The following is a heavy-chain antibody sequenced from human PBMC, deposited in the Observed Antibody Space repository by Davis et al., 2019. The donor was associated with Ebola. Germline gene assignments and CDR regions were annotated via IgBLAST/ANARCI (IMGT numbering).Heavy chain of an antibody. CDR3: ARASRTWSPDY. V-gene: IGHV1-3*01. Sequence: AASVKVSCKASGYILTDYALLWVRQALGQRLEWMGWINAANGKTKYSQNLQGRVSITSDTSANTAYMELSNLKSEDTSVYYCARASRTWSPDYWGQGTLVTVSS. D-gene: IGHD2-2*01. J-gene: IGHJ4*02. CDR2: INAANGKT. CDR1: GYILTDYA.